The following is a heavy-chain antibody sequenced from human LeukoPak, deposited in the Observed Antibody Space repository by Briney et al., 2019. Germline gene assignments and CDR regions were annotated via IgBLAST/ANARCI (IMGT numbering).Heavy chain of an antibody. CDR3: ARENWYSDY. J-gene: IGHJ4*02. D-gene: IGHD1-1*01. CDR1: GYTFTHYR. Sequence: ASVKVSCKASGYTFTHYRLHWVRQAHGQGLEWMGWVNPDSGGTNYQQNFQGRVTMTRDTSISIVYMELSRLRSDDTAVYYCARENWYSDYWGQGTLVTVSS. CDR2: VNPDSGGT. V-gene: IGHV1-2*02.